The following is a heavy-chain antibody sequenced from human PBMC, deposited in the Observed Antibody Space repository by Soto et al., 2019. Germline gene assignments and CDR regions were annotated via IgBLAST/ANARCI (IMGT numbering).Heavy chain of an antibody. CDR1: GGSISSYY. CDR2: IYYSGST. V-gene: IGHV4-59*01. J-gene: IGHJ4*02. Sequence: KTSETLSLTCTVSGGSISSYYWSWIRQPPGKGLEWIGYIYYSGSTNYNPSLKSRVTISVDTSKNQFSLKLSSVTAADTAVYYCARVRDCSGGSCYFDYWGQGTLVTVSS. D-gene: IGHD2-15*01. CDR3: ARVRDCSGGSCYFDY.